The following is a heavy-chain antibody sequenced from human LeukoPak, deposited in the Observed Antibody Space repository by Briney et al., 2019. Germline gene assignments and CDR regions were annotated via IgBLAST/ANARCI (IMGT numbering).Heavy chain of an antibody. Sequence: GEPLKISCKGSGYSFTSYWIGWVRQMPGKGLEWMGIFYPDDSDTRYSPSFQGQVTISADKSISTAYLQWSSLKASDTAMYYCARPSSGEKDAFDIWGQGTMVTVSS. CDR3: ARPSSGEKDAFDI. CDR2: FYPDDSDT. V-gene: IGHV5-51*01. D-gene: IGHD3-22*01. J-gene: IGHJ3*02. CDR1: GYSFTSYW.